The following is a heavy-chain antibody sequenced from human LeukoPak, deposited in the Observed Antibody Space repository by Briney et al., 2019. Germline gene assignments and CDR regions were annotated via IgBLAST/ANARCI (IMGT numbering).Heavy chain of an antibody. V-gene: IGHV3-23*01. CDR2: ISDNGGTT. CDR1: GFTFSSSA. Sequence: GGSLRLSCTASGFTFSSSAMRWVRQAPGKGLEWLSTISDNGGTTYYADSVKGRFTISRDNSKNTLYLQMNSLRAEDTAVYYCARGPSSIDYWGQGTLVTVSS. CDR3: ARGPSSIDY. J-gene: IGHJ4*02.